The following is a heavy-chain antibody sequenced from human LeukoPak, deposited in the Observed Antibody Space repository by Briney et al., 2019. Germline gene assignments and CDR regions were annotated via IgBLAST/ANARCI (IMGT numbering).Heavy chain of an antibody. CDR1: GGTFSSYA. D-gene: IGHD3-22*01. V-gene: IGHV1-69*13. CDR3: ARRYYGSSGYLSPYAFDI. CDR2: IIPIFGTA. J-gene: IGHJ3*02. Sequence: ASVKVSCKASGGTFSSYAISWVRQAPGQGLEWMGGIIPIFGTANYAQKFQGRVTITADESTSTAYMELSSLRSEDTAVYYCARRYYGSSGYLSPYAFDIWGQGTMVTVSS.